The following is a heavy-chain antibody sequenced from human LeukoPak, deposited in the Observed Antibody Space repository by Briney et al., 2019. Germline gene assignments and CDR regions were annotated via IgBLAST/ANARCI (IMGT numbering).Heavy chain of an antibody. Sequence: SETLSLTCTVSGGSISSSSYYWGWIRQPPGKGLEWIGSIYYSGSTYYNPSLKSRVTISVDTSKNQFSLKLSSVTAADTAVYYCARVVVVPADKSPIDYWGQGTLVTVSS. V-gene: IGHV4-39*07. J-gene: IGHJ4*02. D-gene: IGHD2-2*01. CDR1: GGSISSSSYY. CDR3: ARVVVVPADKSPIDY. CDR2: IYYSGST.